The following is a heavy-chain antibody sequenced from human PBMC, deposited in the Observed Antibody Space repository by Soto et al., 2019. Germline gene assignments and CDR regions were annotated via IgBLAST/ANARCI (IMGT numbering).Heavy chain of an antibody. D-gene: IGHD5-18*01. Sequence: QVQLVQSGAEVRKPGSSVKVSCKVSGDSFISYAISWVRQAPGQGLEWMGGIIPIFGRGNYAQRFQGRVAITADESTSTVHMELSGLRSEDTAVYYCARDGSTEETAMFSQYYYGIDVWGQGTTVTVSS. CDR1: GDSFISYA. CDR3: ARDGSTEETAMFSQYYYGIDV. J-gene: IGHJ6*02. V-gene: IGHV1-69*12. CDR2: IIPIFGRG.